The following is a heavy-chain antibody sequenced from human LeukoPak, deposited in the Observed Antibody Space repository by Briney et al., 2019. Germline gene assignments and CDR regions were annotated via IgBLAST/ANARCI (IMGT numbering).Heavy chain of an antibody. Sequence: ASVKVSCKASGYTFTDYWIHWVRQAPGQGLDWTGRINPNSGGTNYAQKFQGRVTMTRDTSISTAYMELSRLRSDDTAVYYCAVWGAGFDYWGQGTLVTVSS. D-gene: IGHD1-26*01. CDR3: AVWGAGFDY. V-gene: IGHV1-2*06. CDR1: GYTFTDYW. J-gene: IGHJ4*02. CDR2: INPNSGGT.